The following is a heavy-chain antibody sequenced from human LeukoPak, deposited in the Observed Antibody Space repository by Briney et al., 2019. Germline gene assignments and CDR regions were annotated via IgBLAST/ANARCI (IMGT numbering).Heavy chain of an antibody. V-gene: IGHV1-2*02. J-gene: IGHJ3*02. CDR3: AREANYYGSDKAGLDI. Sequence: ASVKVSCKAPGYTFTGYYMHWVRQAPGQGLEWMGWINFNSGGTNSAQKFQGRVTMTRDTSITTVYMDLTSLSSDDTAVYYCAREANYYGSDKAGLDIWGQGTMVTVSS. CDR2: INFNSGGT. D-gene: IGHD3-10*01. CDR1: GYTFTGYY.